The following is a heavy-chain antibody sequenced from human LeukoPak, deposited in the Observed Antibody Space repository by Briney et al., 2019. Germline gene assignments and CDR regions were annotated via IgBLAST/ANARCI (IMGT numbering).Heavy chain of an antibody. J-gene: IGHJ4*02. D-gene: IGHD6-19*01. CDR1: GYTFTGYY. Sequence: GASVKVSCKASGYTFTGYYMHWVRQAPGQGLEWMGWINPNSGGTNYAQKFQGRVTMTRDTSISTAYMELSRLRSDDTAVYYCARVSASSGWYALGNFDYWGQGTLVTVSS. CDR2: INPNSGGT. V-gene: IGHV1-2*02. CDR3: ARVSASSGWYALGNFDY.